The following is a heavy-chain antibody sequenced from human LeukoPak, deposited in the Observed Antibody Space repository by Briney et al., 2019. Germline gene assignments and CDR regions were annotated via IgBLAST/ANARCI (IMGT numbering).Heavy chain of an antibody. CDR3: ARPTEMATIRDAFDI. D-gene: IGHD5-24*01. CDR1: GFTFSTYG. V-gene: IGHV3-74*01. CDR2: INTDGSST. J-gene: IGHJ3*02. Sequence: PGGSLRLSCAASGFTFSTYGMHWVRQAPGKGLVWVSRINTDGSSTTYADSVKGRFTISRDNAKNTLYLQMNSLRAEDTAVYYCARPTEMATIRDAFDIWGQGTMVTVSS.